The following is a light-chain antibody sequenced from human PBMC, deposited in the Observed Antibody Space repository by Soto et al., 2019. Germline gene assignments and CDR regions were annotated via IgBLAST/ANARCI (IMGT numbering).Light chain of an antibody. J-gene: IGKJ4*01. Sequence: EIVLTQSPGTLSLSPGERATLSCRASQSVSSSYLAWYQQKPGQAPRLLIYGASSRATGIPDRFSGSGSGTDFTLTIXTLEPEDFAVYYCQQYGSSPTFGGGTKVEIK. V-gene: IGKV3-20*01. CDR1: QSVSSSY. CDR3: QQYGSSPT. CDR2: GAS.